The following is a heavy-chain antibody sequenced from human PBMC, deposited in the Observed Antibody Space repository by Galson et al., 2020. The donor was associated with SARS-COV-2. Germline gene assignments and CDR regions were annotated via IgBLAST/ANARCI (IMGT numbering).Heavy chain of an antibody. CDR1: GFTFDDYA. CDR2: ISWNSGSI. Sequence: PGGSLRLSCAASGFTFDDYAMHWVRQAPGKGLEWVSGISWNSGSIGYADSVKGRFTISRDNAKNSLYLQMNSLRAEDTALYYCAKDMGWRSGGVDYWGQGTLVTVAS. CDR3: AKDMGWRSGGVDY. J-gene: IGHJ4*02. V-gene: IGHV3-9*01. D-gene: IGHD2-15*01.